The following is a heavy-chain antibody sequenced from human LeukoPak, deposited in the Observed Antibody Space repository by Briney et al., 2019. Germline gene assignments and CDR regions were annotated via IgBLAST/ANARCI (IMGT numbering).Heavy chain of an antibody. D-gene: IGHD3-16*02. CDR2: INHSGST. J-gene: IGHJ4*02. CDR1: GGSFSGYY. V-gene: IGHV4-34*01. Sequence: SETLSLTCAVYGGSFSGYYWSWIRQPPGKGLEWIGEINHSGSTNYNPSLKSRVTISVDTSKNQFSLKLSSVTAADTAVYCCARFRREWGSYRGPFDYWGQGTLVTVSS. CDR3: ARFRREWGSYRGPFDY.